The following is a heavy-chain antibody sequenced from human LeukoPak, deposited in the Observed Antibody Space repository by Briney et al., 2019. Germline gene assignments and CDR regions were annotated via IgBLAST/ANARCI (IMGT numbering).Heavy chain of an antibody. Sequence: SEILSLTCAVYGGSFSGYYWSWIRKPPGKGLEWIGEINHSGSTNYNPSLKRRVTISVDTSKNQFSLKLSSVTAADTAVYYCARGLGYCSSTSCSYYYYYGMDVWGQGTTVTVSS. D-gene: IGHD2-2*01. J-gene: IGHJ6*02. V-gene: IGHV4-34*01. CDR1: GGSFSGYY. CDR2: INHSGST. CDR3: ARGLGYCSSTSCSYYYYYGMDV.